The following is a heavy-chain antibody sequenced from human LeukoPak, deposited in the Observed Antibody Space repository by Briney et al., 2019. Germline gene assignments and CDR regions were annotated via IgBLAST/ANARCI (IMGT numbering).Heavy chain of an antibody. CDR3: ARDGVTAMVINWFDP. CDR1: GYTFTGYY. V-gene: IGHV1-2*02. Sequence: ASVKVSCKASGYTFTGYYMHWVRQAPGQGLEWMGWINPNSGGTNYAQKFQGRVTMTRDTSISTAYMELSRLRSDDTAVYYCARDGVTAMVINWFDPWGQGTLVTASS. D-gene: IGHD5-18*01. J-gene: IGHJ5*02. CDR2: INPNSGGT.